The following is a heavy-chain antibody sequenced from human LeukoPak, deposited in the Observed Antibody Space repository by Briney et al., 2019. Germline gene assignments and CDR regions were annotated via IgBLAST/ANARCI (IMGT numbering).Heavy chain of an antibody. CDR3: ARRKCSSTSCYLYFDY. V-gene: IGHV4-34*01. D-gene: IGHD2-2*01. CDR1: GGSFSDYY. CDR2: INHSGST. J-gene: IGHJ4*02. Sequence: SETLSLTCSVYGGSFSDYYWSWIRQPPGKGLEWIGEINHSGSTNYNPSLKSRVTISVDTSKNQFSLKLSSVTAADTAVYYCARRKCSSTSCYLYFDYWGQGTLVTVSS.